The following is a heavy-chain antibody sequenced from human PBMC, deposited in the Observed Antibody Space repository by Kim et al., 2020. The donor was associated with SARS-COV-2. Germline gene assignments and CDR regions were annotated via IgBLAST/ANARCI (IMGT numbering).Heavy chain of an antibody. CDR2: ISSSSSYI. CDR1: GFTFSSYS. J-gene: IGHJ6*02. D-gene: IGHD3-3*01. CDR3: ARVPWFWSGYYKGSHDGLTYGMDV. Sequence: GGSLRLSCAASGFTFSSYSMNWVRQAPGKGLEWVSSISSSSSYIYYADSVKGRFTISRDNAKNSLYLQMNSLRAEDTAVYYCARVPWFWSGYYKGSHDGLTYGMDVWGQGTTVTVSS. V-gene: IGHV3-21*01.